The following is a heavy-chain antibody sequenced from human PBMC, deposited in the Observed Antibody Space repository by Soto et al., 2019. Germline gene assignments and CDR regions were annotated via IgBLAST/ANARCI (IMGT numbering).Heavy chain of an antibody. CDR2: IIPIFGTA. J-gene: IGHJ4*02. V-gene: IGHV1-69*06. CDR1: GGTFSSYA. CDR3: ARDQGDGGIRPLPYYFDY. D-gene: IGHD2-15*01. Sequence: QVQLVQSGAEVKKPGSSVKVSCKASGGTFSSYAISWVRQAPGQGLEWMGGIIPIFGTANYAQKFQGRVTITADKSTSTAYMELSSLRSEDTAVYYCARDQGDGGIRPLPYYFDYWGQGTLVTVSS.